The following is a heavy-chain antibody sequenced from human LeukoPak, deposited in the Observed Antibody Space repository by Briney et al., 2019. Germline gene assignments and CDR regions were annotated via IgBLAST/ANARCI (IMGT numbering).Heavy chain of an antibody. V-gene: IGHV3-23*01. CDR1: GFTFSSYA. CDR3: AKDRSSGWYGGYYYYGMDV. CDR2: ISGSGGST. J-gene: IGHJ6*02. D-gene: IGHD6-19*01. Sequence: GGSLRLSCAASGFTFSSYAMSWVRQAPGKGLEWVSAISGSGGSTYYADSVKGRFTISRDNSKNTLYLQMNSLRAEDTAVYYCAKDRSSGWYGGYYYYGMDVWGQGTTVTVSS.